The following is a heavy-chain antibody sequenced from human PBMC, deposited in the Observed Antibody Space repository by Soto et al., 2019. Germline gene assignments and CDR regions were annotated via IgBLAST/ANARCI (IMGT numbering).Heavy chain of an antibody. CDR1: GFSFSDHA. V-gene: IGHV3-30-3*01. CDR3: ARDDRITGIVAYIDL. J-gene: IGHJ5*02. CDR2: VAHDGITK. D-gene: IGHD1-20*01. Sequence: GGSLRLSCAASGFSFSDHAMHWVRRAPGKGLEWVALVAHDGITKYYAGSVKGRFTVSSDKSTNTLFLQMDSLDTEDTGVYYCARDDRITGIVAYIDLWARGTLVTVSS.